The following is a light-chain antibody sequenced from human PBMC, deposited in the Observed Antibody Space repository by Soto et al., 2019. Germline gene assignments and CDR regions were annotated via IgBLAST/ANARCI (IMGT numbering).Light chain of an antibody. CDR3: QQYENLPT. V-gene: IGKV1-33*01. CDR1: QNINNY. Sequence: DLQMTQSPSSLSESVGDSVTITCQASQNINNYLNWYQQKPGRAPKLLIYDASNLEAGVPSRFRGSGSGTDFTFTISRLQPEDIATYYCQQYENLPTFGQGKRLEIK. J-gene: IGKJ5*01. CDR2: DAS.